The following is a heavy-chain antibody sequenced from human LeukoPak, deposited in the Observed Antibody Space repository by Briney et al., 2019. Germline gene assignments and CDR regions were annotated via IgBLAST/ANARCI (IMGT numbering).Heavy chain of an antibody. J-gene: IGHJ4*02. D-gene: IGHD2-2*01. Sequence: PGGSLRLSCAASGFTFDDYAMHWVRQAPGKGLEWVSGISWNSGSIGYADSVKGRFTISRDNAKNSLYLQMNSLRAEDTAVYYCASAVVPAVDDYWGQGTLVTVSS. CDR3: ASAVVPAVDDY. CDR1: GFTFDDYA. V-gene: IGHV3-9*01. CDR2: ISWNSGSI.